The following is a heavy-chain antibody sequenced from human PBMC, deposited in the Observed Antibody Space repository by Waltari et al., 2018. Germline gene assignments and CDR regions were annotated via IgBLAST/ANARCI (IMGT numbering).Heavy chain of an antibody. CDR3: ARVNGYFHYYMDV. Sequence: QLQLQESGPGLVRPSETLSLTCTASGGSIRSSTYFWGWIRQPPGKGLEWIGTIYYSGSTYYNPSLKSRVIISVDTSKNWFSLKLSSLTAADTAVYYCARVNGYFHYYMDVWGKGTTVTVSS. CDR1: GGSIRSSTYF. V-gene: IGHV4-39*01. CDR2: IYYSGST. J-gene: IGHJ6*03.